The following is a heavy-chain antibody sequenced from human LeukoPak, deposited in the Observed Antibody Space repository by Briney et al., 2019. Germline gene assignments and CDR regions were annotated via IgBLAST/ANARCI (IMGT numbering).Heavy chain of an antibody. CDR1: GYHFINYW. CDR2: LYPGDSDT. CDR3: AMPGYYDSSGYYNFDY. V-gene: IGHV5-51*01. Sequence: GESLQISCKGSGYHFINYWIAWVRQLPGKGLEWMGILYPGDSDTRYSPSFQGQVTISANKSISTAYSQWSSLKASVTALYYCAMPGYYDSSGYYNFDYWGQGTLVTVSS. D-gene: IGHD3-22*01. J-gene: IGHJ4*02.